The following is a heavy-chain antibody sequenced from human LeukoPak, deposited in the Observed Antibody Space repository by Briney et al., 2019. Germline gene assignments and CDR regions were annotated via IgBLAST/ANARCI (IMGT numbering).Heavy chain of an antibody. Sequence: SETLSLTCTVSGGSISSGGYYWSWIRQHPGKGLEWIGYIYYSGSTYYNPSLKSRVTISVDTSKNQFSLKLSSVTAADTAVYYCARRKLSGSRGPDRPIDYWGQGTLVTVSS. J-gene: IGHJ4*02. CDR3: ARRKLSGSRGPDRPIDY. V-gene: IGHV4-31*03. D-gene: IGHD1-26*01. CDR2: IYYSGST. CDR1: GGSISSGGYY.